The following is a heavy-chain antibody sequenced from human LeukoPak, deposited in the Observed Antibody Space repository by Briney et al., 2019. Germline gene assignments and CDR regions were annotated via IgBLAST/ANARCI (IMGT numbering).Heavy chain of an antibody. J-gene: IGHJ3*02. Sequence: GASVKVSCKASGYTFTSYGISWVRQAPGQGLEWMGWISAYNGNTNYAQKLQGRVTTTTDTSTSTAYMELRSLRSEDTAVYYCARGPTYDFWSGGRHHDAFDIWGQGTMVTVSS. CDR1: GYTFTSYG. CDR3: ARGPTYDFWSGGRHHDAFDI. CDR2: ISAYNGNT. D-gene: IGHD3-3*01. V-gene: IGHV1-18*01.